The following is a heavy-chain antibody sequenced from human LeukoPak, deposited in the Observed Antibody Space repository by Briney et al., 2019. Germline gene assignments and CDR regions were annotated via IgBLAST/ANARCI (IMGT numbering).Heavy chain of an antibody. J-gene: IGHJ6*03. CDR2: INHSGST. V-gene: IGHV4-34*01. D-gene: IGHD3-10*01. Sequence: PSETLSLTCAVYGGSFSGYYWSWIRQPPGKGLEWIGEINHSGSTNYNPSLKGRVTISVDTSKNQFSLKLSSVTAADTAVYYCARDFSDGSGMDVWGKGTTVTVSS. CDR1: GGSFSGYY. CDR3: ARDFSDGSGMDV.